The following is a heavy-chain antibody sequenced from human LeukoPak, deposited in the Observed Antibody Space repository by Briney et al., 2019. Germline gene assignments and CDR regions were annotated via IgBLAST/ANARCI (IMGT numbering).Heavy chain of an antibody. D-gene: IGHD6-19*01. CDR1: GYSFTSYW. V-gene: IGHV5-51*01. Sequence: GESLKISCKGSGYSFTSYWIGWVRQMPGRGLEWMGIIYPGDSDTRYSPSVQGQVTISADKSISTAYLQWSSLKASDTAMYYCASSSRYSIAVAGGFDYWGQGTLVTVSS. CDR3: ASSSRYSIAVAGGFDY. J-gene: IGHJ4*02. CDR2: IYPGDSDT.